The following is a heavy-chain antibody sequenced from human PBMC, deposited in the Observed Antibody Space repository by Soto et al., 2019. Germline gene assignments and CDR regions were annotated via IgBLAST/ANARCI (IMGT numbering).Heavy chain of an antibody. D-gene: IGHD2-8*02. CDR3: AHSLYCPGENSYPSGGVLDG. V-gene: IGHV2-5*02. J-gene: IGHJ3*01. CDR1: GFSLNTYGVG. Sequence: QITLKESVPTLVKPTQTLTLTCSFSGFSLNTYGVGVSWIRQPPGKALEWLALIYWDDDTRYSPSLRSRLSSPKETSKNQVGLTMTDMDPVHTATYYCAHSLYCPGENSYPSGGVLDGWGQGTMVTVTS. CDR2: IYWDDDT.